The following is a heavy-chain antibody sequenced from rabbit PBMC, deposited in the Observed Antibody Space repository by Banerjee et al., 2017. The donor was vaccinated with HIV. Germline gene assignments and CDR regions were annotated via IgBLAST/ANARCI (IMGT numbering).Heavy chain of an antibody. J-gene: IGHJ4*01. CDR1: GIDFSSDYY. V-gene: IGHV1S43*01. Sequence: QQQLEESGGGLVKPGGTLTLTCKASGIDFSSDYYMCWVRQAPGKGLELIACIYRSSGRTWYVSWVNGRVTMSRGTSLSSVDLKMTSLTDADTATYFCARECYYAGYAGYGYAWYFSLWGPGTLVTVS. CDR2: IYRSSGRT. D-gene: IGHD6-1*01. CDR3: ARECYYAGYAGYGYAWYFSL.